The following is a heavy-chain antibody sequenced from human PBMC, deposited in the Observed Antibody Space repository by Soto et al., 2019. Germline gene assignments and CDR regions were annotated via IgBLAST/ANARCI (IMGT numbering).Heavy chain of an antibody. D-gene: IGHD3-3*01. CDR2: IYYSGST. V-gene: IGHV4-39*01. CDR3: RAYDFWSGFLDV. J-gene: IGHJ6*02. CDR1: GGSISSSNYY. Sequence: ASETLSLTCTVSGGSISSSNYYWGWIRQPPGKGLEWIGSIYYSGSTYYNPFLKSRVTISVDTSKNLFSLKLSSVTAVDTAVYYCRAYDFWSGFLDVWGQGTTVTVSS.